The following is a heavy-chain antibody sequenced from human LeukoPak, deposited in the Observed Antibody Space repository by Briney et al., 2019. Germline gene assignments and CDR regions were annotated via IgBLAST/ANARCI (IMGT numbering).Heavy chain of an antibody. J-gene: IGHJ4*02. Sequence: GGSLRLSCAASGFTFSSHAMSWVRQAPGKGLEWVSFIYSGGSTYYADSVKGRFTISRDNSKNTLYLQMNSLRAEDTAVYYCAREIHGGNTGVFDYWGQGTLVTVSS. V-gene: IGHV3-66*01. D-gene: IGHD4-23*01. CDR1: GFTFSSHA. CDR3: AREIHGGNTGVFDY. CDR2: IYSGGST.